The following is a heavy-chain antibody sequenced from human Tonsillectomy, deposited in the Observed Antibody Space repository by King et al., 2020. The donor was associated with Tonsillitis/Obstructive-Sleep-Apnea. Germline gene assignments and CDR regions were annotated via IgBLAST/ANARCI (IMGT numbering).Heavy chain of an antibody. D-gene: IGHD2-21*01. Sequence: VQLVESGGGLVQPGGSLRLSCAASGFTFSSYAMSWVRQAPGKGLEWVSAISGSGGSTYYADSVKGRFTISRDNSKNTLYLQMNSLRAEDTAVYYCAKGTEVVIAVYYYYYMDVWGKGTTVTVSS. CDR3: AKGTEVVIAVYYYYYMDV. J-gene: IGHJ6*03. CDR1: GFTFSSYA. CDR2: ISGSGGST. V-gene: IGHV3-23*04.